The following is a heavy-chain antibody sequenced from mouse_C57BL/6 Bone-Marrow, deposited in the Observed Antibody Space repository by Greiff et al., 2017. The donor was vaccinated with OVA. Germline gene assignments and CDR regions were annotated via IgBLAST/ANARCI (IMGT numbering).Heavy chain of an antibody. V-gene: IGHV5-17*01. CDR2: ISSGSSTI. CDR3: ARPVVAKYFDV. J-gene: IGHJ1*03. CDR1: GFTFSDYG. Sequence: VQLKESGGGLVKPGGSLKLSCAASGFTFSDYGMHWVRQAPEKGLEWVAYISSGSSTIYYADTVKGRFTISRDNAKNTLFLQMTSLRSEDTAMYYCARPVVAKYFDVWGTGTTVTVSS. D-gene: IGHD1-1*01.